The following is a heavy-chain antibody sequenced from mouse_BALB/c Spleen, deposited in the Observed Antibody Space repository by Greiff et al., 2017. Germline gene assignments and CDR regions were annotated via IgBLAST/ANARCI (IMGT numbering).Heavy chain of an antibody. CDR2: IWGDGST. Sequence: QVQLKESGPGLVAPSQSLSITCTVSGFSLTGYGVNWVRQPPGKGLEWLGMIWGDGSTDYNSALKSRLSISKDNSKIQVFLKMNSLQTDDTARYYCARERAQANWGYYYAMDYWGQGTSVTVSS. CDR3: ARERAQANWGYYYAMDY. CDR1: GFSLTGYG. V-gene: IGHV2-6-7*01. D-gene: IGHD4-1*01. J-gene: IGHJ4*01.